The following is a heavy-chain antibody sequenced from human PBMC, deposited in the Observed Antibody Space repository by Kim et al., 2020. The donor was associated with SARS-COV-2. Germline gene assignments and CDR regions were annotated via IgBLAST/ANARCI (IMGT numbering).Heavy chain of an antibody. J-gene: IGHJ4*02. CDR3: ARDRVSSRGCFDY. V-gene: IGHV1-3*01. CDR1: GYTFTSYA. Sequence: ASVKVSCKASGYTFTSYAMHWVRQAPGQRLEWMGWINAGNGNTKYSQKFQGRVTITRDTSASTAYMELSSLRSEGTAVYYCARDRVSSRGCFDYWGQGTLVTVSS. D-gene: IGHD6-6*01. CDR2: INAGNGNT.